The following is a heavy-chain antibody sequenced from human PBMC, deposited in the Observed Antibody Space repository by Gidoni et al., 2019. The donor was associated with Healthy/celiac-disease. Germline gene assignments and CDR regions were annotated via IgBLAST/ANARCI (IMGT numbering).Heavy chain of an antibody. CDR3: AKDPSVTMTISEY. CDR2: MSGSGGST. Sequence: EVQLLESGGGLVQPGGSLRLSWAASGFTFSSYAMRWVRQAPGKGLEWVSAMSGSGGSTYYADSVKGRFTITRDNSKNTLYLQMNSLRAEDTAVYYCAKDPSVTMTISEYWGQGTLVTVSS. D-gene: IGHD4-4*01. V-gene: IGHV3-23*01. J-gene: IGHJ4*02. CDR1: GFTFSSYA.